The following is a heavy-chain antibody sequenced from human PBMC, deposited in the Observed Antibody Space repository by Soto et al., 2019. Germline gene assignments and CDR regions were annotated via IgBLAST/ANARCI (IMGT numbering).Heavy chain of an antibody. Sequence: GGSLRLSCAASAFTFTNYAMTWVRQAPGKGLEWVSTISGSGGNTYYADSVKGRFTISRDNSKNTLFLQMNSLRAEDTAVYFCAKGQNSGGYQPFDYWGQGALVTVCS. D-gene: IGHD1-26*01. CDR1: AFTFTNYA. J-gene: IGHJ4*02. CDR2: ISGSGGNT. CDR3: AKGQNSGGYQPFDY. V-gene: IGHV3-23*01.